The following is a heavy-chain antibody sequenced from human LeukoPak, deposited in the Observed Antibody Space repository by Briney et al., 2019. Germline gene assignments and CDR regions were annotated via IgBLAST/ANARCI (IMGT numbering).Heavy chain of an antibody. CDR3: ARGYCSSNTCQIDP. Sequence: PGGSLRLSCAASGFTVSNNYMNWIRQATGKGLEWVSVIYSGGSTRYADSVKGRFTISRDNSKNTLYLQMNSLRAEDTAVYYCARGYCSSNTCQIDPWGQGTLVTVSS. J-gene: IGHJ5*02. D-gene: IGHD2-2*01. CDR1: GFTVSNNY. CDR2: IYSGGST. V-gene: IGHV3-53*01.